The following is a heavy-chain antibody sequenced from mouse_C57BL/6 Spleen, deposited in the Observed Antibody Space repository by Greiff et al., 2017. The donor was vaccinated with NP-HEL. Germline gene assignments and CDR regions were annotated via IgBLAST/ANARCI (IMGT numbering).Heavy chain of an antibody. D-gene: IGHD1-1*01. CDR2: IDPSDSYT. CDR3: ARRGYYYKDY. J-gene: IGHJ2*01. CDR1: GYTFTSYW. V-gene: IGHV1-50*01. Sequence: VQLQQPGAELVKPGASVKLSCKASGYTFTSYWMQWVKQRPGQGLEWIGEIDPSDSYTNYNQKFKGKATLTVDTSSSTAYMQLSSLTSEDSAVYYCARRGYYYKDYWGQGTTLTVSS.